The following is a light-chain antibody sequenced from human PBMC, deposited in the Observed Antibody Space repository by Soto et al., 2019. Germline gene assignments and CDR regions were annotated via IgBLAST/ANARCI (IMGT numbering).Light chain of an antibody. CDR1: QGLVYRDGYTY. Sequence: VVLTQSPLSLPVTLGQPASISCRSSQGLVYRDGYTYLNWYHQRPGQSPRRLIYKVSNRDSGVPDRFSGSGSGTDFTLKISRVEADDVRIYYCMQGTHWYSFGQGTKLEIK. V-gene: IGKV2-30*01. J-gene: IGKJ2*01. CDR2: KVS. CDR3: MQGTHWYS.